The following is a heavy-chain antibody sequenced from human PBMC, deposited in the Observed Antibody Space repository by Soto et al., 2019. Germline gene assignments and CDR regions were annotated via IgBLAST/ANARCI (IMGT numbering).Heavy chain of an antibody. Sequence: GGSLRLSCAASGFSFSGYAMNWVRQAPGKGLEWVSSISRSGSYIYYADSVKGRFTISRDNAKNSVYLQMDSLRADDTAVYYCARDQVPAALLGWFDPWGQGT. CDR3: ARDQVPAALLGWFDP. V-gene: IGHV3-21*06. J-gene: IGHJ5*02. CDR1: GFSFSGYA. D-gene: IGHD2-2*01. CDR2: ISRSGSYI.